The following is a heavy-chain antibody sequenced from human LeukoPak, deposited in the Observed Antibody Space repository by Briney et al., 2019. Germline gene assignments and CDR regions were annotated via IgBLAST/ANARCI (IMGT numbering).Heavy chain of an antibody. CDR2: INHNKTT. CDR3: ARGVDYYGV. V-gene: IGHV4-34*01. D-gene: IGHD3-10*01. Sequence: SETLSFTCAVYGGPFSSYYWTWIRQSPGKGLEWIGEINHNKTTNYNPSLTSRVTISVDTSKKQFSLKLSSVTAADAAVYYCARGVDYYGVWGQGTLVTVSS. CDR1: GGPFSSYY. J-gene: IGHJ4*02.